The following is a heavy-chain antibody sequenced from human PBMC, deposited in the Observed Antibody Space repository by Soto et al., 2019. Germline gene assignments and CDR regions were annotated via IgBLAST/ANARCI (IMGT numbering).Heavy chain of an antibody. CDR1: GFTSSDYY. Sequence: EVQLVESGGGLVHPGGSLRLSCAVSGFTSSDYYMDWVRQAPGKGLEWVGRVRSRARGFTTEYAASVKGRFTVSTDDSKNSVYLQMNNLITEDTAVYFCARDLAGASGGLYVDYWGQGTLVTVSS. D-gene: IGHD3-10*01. CDR2: VRSRARGFTT. CDR3: ARDLAGASGGLYVDY. J-gene: IGHJ4*02. V-gene: IGHV3-72*01.